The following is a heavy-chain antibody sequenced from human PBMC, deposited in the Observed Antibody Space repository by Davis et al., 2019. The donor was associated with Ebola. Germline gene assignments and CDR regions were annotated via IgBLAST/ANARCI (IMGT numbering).Heavy chain of an antibody. CDR3: ARDSSSSWYPGANWFDP. CDR1: GGSISSGDYY. D-gene: IGHD6-13*01. J-gene: IGHJ5*02. V-gene: IGHV4-30-4*01. CDR2: IYYRGGT. Sequence: SETLSLTCIASGGSISSGDYYWSWIRQPPGKGLEWIGYIYYRGGTYYNPSLKSRVIISVDTSKSQFSLKLSSVTAADTAVYYCARDSSSSWYPGANWFDPWGQGTLVTVSS.